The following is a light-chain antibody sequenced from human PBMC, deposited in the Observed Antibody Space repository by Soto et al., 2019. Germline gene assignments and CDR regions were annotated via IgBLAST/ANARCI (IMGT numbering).Light chain of an antibody. CDR1: QSVSSSY. CDR3: QQYGDSPLYT. J-gene: IGKJ2*01. Sequence: EIVLTQSPGTLSLSPGERATLSCRASQSVSSSYLAWYQQKRGQAHRLLIYGASSRATGIPDRFSGSGSGTDFTLNISRLEPEASAVYFCQQYGDSPLYTFGQGTKLEIK. V-gene: IGKV3-20*01. CDR2: GAS.